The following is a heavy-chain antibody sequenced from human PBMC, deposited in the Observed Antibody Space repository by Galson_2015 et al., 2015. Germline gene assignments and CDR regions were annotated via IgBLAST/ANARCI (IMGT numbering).Heavy chain of an antibody. Sequence: SVKVSCKASGYTFTYRYLHWVRQAPGQALEWMGWITPFNGNTNYAQKFQDRVTITRDRSMSTAYMELSSLRSEDTAVYYCARLSAGIYYGTDVWGQGTTVTVSS. V-gene: IGHV1-45*02. CDR2: ITPFNGNT. D-gene: IGHD6-13*01. CDR1: GYTFTYRY. CDR3: ARLSAGIYYGTDV. J-gene: IGHJ6*02.